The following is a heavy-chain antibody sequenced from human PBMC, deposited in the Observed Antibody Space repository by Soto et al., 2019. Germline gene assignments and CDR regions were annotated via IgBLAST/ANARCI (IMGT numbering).Heavy chain of an antibody. V-gene: IGHV3-53*01. CDR3: ARVGVDRYGSREPGVLDH. J-gene: IGHJ4*02. CDR2: IYGDGST. CDR1: GFSVSSNY. D-gene: IGHD5-18*01. Sequence: EVQLVESGGGLIQPGGSLRLSCAASGFSVSSNYMSWVRQAPGKGLEWVSIIYGDGSTHYADSVKGRFSISRDNYKNTRFLQMNSLKAEETAVYYGARVGVDRYGSREPGVLDHWGQGTLVTVSS.